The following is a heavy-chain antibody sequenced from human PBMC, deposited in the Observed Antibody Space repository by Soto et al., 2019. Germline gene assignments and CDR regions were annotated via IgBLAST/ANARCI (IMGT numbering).Heavy chain of an antibody. CDR3: ARGEQQWLAFDY. Sequence: SGGSLRLSCAASGFTFSSYGMHWVRQAPGKGLEWVAVISYDGSNKYYADSVKGRFTISRDNSKNTLYLQMNSLRAEDTAVYYCARGEQQWLAFDYWGQGTLVTVSS. V-gene: IGHV3-30*03. D-gene: IGHD6-19*01. CDR1: GFTFSSYG. J-gene: IGHJ4*02. CDR2: ISYDGSNK.